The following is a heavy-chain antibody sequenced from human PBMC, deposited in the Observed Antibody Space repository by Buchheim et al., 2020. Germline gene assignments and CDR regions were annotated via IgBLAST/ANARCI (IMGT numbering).Heavy chain of an antibody. CDR1: GFTFSDYY. CDR2: ISSSSSYT. CDR3: ARGKYYDFWSGYPLANGMDV. D-gene: IGHD3-3*01. J-gene: IGHJ6*02. Sequence: QVQLVESGGGLVKPGGSLRLSCAASGFTFSDYYMSWIRQAPGKGLEWVSYISSSSSYTNYADSVKGRFTISRDNAKNSLYLQMNSLRAEDTAVYYCARGKYYDFWSGYPLANGMDVWGQGTT. V-gene: IGHV3-11*06.